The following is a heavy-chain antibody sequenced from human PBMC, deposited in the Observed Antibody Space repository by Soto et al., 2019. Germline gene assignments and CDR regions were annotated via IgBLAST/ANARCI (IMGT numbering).Heavy chain of an antibody. Sequence: SETLSLTCTVSGGSISSYYWSWIRQPPGKGLEWIGYIYYSGSTNYNPSLKSRVTISVDTSKNQFSLKLSSVTAADTAVYYCARSDGGIVVVPAAIWGQGTLVTVSS. D-gene: IGHD2-2*01. CDR3: ARSDGGIVVVPAAI. CDR1: GGSISSYY. J-gene: IGHJ4*02. V-gene: IGHV4-59*01. CDR2: IYYSGST.